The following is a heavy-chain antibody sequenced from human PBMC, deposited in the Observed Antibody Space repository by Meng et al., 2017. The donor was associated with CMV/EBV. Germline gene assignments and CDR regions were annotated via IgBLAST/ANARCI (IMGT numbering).Heavy chain of an antibody. J-gene: IGHJ6*02. CDR2: ISSSSSYI. V-gene: IGHV3-21*01. D-gene: IGHD2-2*01. CDR3: ARMEGYCSSTSCNYYYYGMDV. CDR1: GFTFSSYS. Sequence: GESLKISCAASGFTFSSYSMNWVRQAPGKGLEWVSSISSSSSYIYYADSVKDRFTISRDNAKNSLYLQMNSLRAEDTAVYYCARMEGYCSSTSCNYYYYGMDVWGQGTTVTVSS.